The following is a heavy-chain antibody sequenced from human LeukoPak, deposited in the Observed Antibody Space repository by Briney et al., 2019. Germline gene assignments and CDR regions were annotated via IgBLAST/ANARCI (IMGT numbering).Heavy chain of an antibody. D-gene: IGHD1-26*01. CDR2: IYYSGST. CDR1: GDSISPYS. J-gene: IGHJ4*02. V-gene: IGHV4-59*06. Sequence: PSETLSLTCTVSGDSISPYSWSWIRQPPGKGLEWIGYIYYSGSTYYNPSLKSRVTISVDTSKNQFSLKLSSVTAADTAVYYCARRNERRATTFFDYWGQGTLVTVSS. CDR3: ARRNERRATTFFDY.